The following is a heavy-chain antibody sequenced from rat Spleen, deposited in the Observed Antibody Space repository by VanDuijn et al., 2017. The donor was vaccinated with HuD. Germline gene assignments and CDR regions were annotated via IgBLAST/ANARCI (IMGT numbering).Heavy chain of an antibody. J-gene: IGHJ3*01. CDR2: INSAGSP. V-gene: IGHV3-3*01. Sequence: EVQLQESGPGLVKPSQSLSLTCSVTGHSIASSYRWNWIRKFPGNKLEWMGYINSAGSPNYNPSLKSRISISRDTSKNQCFLQVDSVTTEDTATYYCARSDGTHYYLPFADWGQGTLVTVSS. D-gene: IGHD1-12*02. CDR3: ARSDGTHYYLPFAD. CDR1: GHSIASSYR.